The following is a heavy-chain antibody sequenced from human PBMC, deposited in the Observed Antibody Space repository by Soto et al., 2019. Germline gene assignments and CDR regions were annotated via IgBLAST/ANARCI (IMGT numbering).Heavy chain of an antibody. CDR3: ARREYYDSSGYFIPHDYFDY. J-gene: IGHJ4*02. CDR2: IYPGDSDT. D-gene: IGHD3-22*01. CDR1: GYSFTSYW. V-gene: IGHV5-51*01. Sequence: PGESLKISCKGSGYSFTSYWIGWVRQMPGKGLEWMGIIYPGDSDTRYSPSFQGQVTISADKSISTAYLQWSSLKASDTAMYYCARREYYDSSGYFIPHDYFDYWGQGTLVTVSS.